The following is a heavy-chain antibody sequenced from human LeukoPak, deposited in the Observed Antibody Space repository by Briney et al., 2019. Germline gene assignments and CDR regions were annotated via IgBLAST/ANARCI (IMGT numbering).Heavy chain of an antibody. D-gene: IGHD3-10*01. J-gene: IGHJ4*02. CDR3: ARVGGSGFDY. CDR1: GFTFVSYR. V-gene: IGHV3-48*01. Sequence: GGSLRLSCAASGFTFVSYRIHWVRQAPGKGLEWVSYISSSSSTIYYADSVKGRFTISRDNAKNSLYLQMNSLRAEDTAVYYCARVGGSGFDYWGQGTLVTVSS. CDR2: ISSSSSTI.